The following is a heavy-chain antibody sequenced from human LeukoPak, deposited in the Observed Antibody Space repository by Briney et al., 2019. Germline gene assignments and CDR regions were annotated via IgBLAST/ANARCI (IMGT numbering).Heavy chain of an antibody. V-gene: IGHV4-34*01. J-gene: IGHJ5*02. Sequence: SETLSLTCAVYGGSFSGCYWSWIRQPPGKGLEWIGEINHSGSTNYNPSLKSRVTISVDTFKNQFSLKLSSVTAADTAVYYCARGLRSRITMVRGVIGGSNWFDPWGQGTLVTVSS. D-gene: IGHD3-10*01. CDR2: INHSGST. CDR1: GGSFSGCY. CDR3: ARGLRSRITMVRGVIGGSNWFDP.